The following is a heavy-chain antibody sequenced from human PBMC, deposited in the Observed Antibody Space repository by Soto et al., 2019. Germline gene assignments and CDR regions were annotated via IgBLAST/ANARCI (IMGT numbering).Heavy chain of an antibody. D-gene: IGHD1-26*01. V-gene: IGHV4-34*01. Sequence: QVQLQQWGAGLLKPSETLSLTCAVSGGSFSGFYWRWIRQSPGRGLEWIGEINQSGSSNFNASRGTIAIDTSKKHFSLKVGSGTSADPAVYYCARLNVVGVPRVDYWGLGTLVTVSS. CDR2: INQSGSS. CDR1: GGSFSGFY. J-gene: IGHJ4*02. CDR3: ARLNVVGVPRVDY.